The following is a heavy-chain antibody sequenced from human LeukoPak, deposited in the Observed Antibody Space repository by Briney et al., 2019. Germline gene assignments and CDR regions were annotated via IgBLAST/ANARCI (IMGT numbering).Heavy chain of an antibody. CDR2: IKQDGSEK. Sequence: AGGSLRLSCAASGFTFSSYWMSWVRQAPGKGLEWVANIKQDGSEKYYVDSVKGRFTISRDNAKNSLYLQMNSLRAEDTAVYYCARATYYYDSSGFPADYWGQGTLVTVSS. CDR1: GFTFSSYW. D-gene: IGHD3-22*01. V-gene: IGHV3-7*04. J-gene: IGHJ4*02. CDR3: ARATYYYDSSGFPADY.